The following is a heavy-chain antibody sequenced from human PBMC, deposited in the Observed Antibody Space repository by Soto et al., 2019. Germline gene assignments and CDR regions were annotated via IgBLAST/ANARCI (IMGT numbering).Heavy chain of an antibody. CDR1: GGTFSSYA. J-gene: IGHJ5*02. CDR3: ARDRVAGIAAAGTLLNRWFDP. D-gene: IGHD6-13*01. CDR2: IIPIFGTA. Sequence: SVKVSCKASGGTFSSYAISWVRQAPGQGLEWMGGIIPIFGTANYAQKFQGRVTITADESTSTAYMELSSLRSEDTAVYYCARDRVAGIAAAGTLLNRWFDPWGQGTLVTVS. V-gene: IGHV1-69*13.